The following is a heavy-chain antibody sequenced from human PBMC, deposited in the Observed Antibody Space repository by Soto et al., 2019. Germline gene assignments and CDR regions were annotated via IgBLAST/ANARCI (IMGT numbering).Heavy chain of an antibody. V-gene: IGHV3-21*06. CDR2: ISGSGNYT. Sequence: GGSLRLSCAASGFAFSTYSMSWVRQAPGRGLEWVSSISGSGNYTHYADFLRGRFTISRDNAKTSLFLQMDSLRAEDTAVYYCAREGITNYNELYFDSWGQGNVV. D-gene: IGHD4-4*01. J-gene: IGHJ4*02. CDR1: GFAFSTYS. CDR3: AREGITNYNELYFDS.